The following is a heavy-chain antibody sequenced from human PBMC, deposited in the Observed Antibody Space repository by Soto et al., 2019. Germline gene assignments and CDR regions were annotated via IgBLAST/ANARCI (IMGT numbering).Heavy chain of an antibody. D-gene: IGHD2-8*01. V-gene: IGHV4-61*01. Sequence: SETLSLTCTVSGGSVSSGSYYWSWIRQPPGKGLEWIGYIYYSGSTNYNTSLKSRVTISVDTSKNQFTLKLSSVTAADTAVYYCARSSPYSNGYAPRRDYYYGMDVWGQGTTVTVS. CDR3: ARSSPYSNGYAPRRDYYYGMDV. CDR1: GGSVSSGSYY. J-gene: IGHJ6*02. CDR2: IYYSGST.